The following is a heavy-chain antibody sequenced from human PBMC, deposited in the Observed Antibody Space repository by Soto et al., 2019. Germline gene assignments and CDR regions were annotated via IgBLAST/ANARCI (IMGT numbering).Heavy chain of an antibody. Sequence: EVQLVESGGGLVQPAGSVKLSCAASGFTFSASGMHWVRQASGKGLEWVGRIRSKAKSYATTYTESVKGRFTISRDDSRNTEFLQMSSLRTEYTAVYYCAVEGAGFDHWGQGTLVTVSS. J-gene: IGHJ4*02. CDR3: AVEGAGFDH. CDR2: IRSKAKSYAT. D-gene: IGHD1-26*01. V-gene: IGHV3-73*01. CDR1: GFTFSASG.